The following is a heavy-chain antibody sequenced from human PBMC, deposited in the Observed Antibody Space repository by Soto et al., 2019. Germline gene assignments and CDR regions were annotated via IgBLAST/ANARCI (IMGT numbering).Heavy chain of an antibody. Sequence: PGGSLRLSCAASGFTFSSYAMSWVRQAPGKGLEWVSAISGSGGSTYYADSVKGRFTISRDNSKNTLYLQMNSLRAEDTAVYYCAKDAFEYYDFWSGYYRSYYYMDVWGKETTVTVSS. CDR2: ISGSGGST. J-gene: IGHJ6*03. V-gene: IGHV3-23*01. D-gene: IGHD3-3*01. CDR3: AKDAFEYYDFWSGYYRSYYYMDV. CDR1: GFTFSSYA.